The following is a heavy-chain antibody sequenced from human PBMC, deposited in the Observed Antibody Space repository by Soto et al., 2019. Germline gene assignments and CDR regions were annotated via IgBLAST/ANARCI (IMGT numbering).Heavy chain of an antibody. CDR1: GGSISSSSHY. CDR2: IYYSENT. J-gene: IGHJ4*02. D-gene: IGHD3-22*01. Sequence: SETLSLTCTVSGGSISSSSHYWGWIRRTPGKGLEWIGSIYYSENTYYNPSLKSRVAISVDTSKNQVSLRLSSVTAADTAVYYCARHDYYDSSGYYSHFHNWGQGALVTVSS. V-gene: IGHV4-39*01. CDR3: ARHDYYDSSGYYSHFHN.